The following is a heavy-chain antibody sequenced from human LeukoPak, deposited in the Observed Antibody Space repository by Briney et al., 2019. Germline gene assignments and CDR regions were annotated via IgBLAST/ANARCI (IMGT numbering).Heavy chain of an antibody. CDR2: IYYSGST. J-gene: IGHJ2*01. D-gene: IGHD6-13*01. CDR1: GGSISSYY. CDR3: ARAVAAAGDPVGYFDL. V-gene: IGHV4-59*01. Sequence: SETLSLTCTVSGGSISSYYWSWIRQPPGKGLEWIGYIYYSGSTNYNPPLKSRVTISVDTSKNQFSLKLSSVTAADTAVYYCARAVAAAGDPVGYFDLWGRGTLVTVSS.